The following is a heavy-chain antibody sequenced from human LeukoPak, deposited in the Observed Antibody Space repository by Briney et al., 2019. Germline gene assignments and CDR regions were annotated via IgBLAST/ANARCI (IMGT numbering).Heavy chain of an antibody. Sequence: GGSLRLSCAASGFSFSSYAMSWVRQAPGKGLEWVSTISGSGVTTYYADSVKGRFTISRDNSKNTVYLQMNSLRADDTAVYFCAKVSQWMLRSFDYWGQGTLVSVSS. CDR1: GFSFSSYA. V-gene: IGHV3-23*01. D-gene: IGHD3-16*01. CDR2: ISGSGVTT. J-gene: IGHJ4*02. CDR3: AKVSQWMLRSFDY.